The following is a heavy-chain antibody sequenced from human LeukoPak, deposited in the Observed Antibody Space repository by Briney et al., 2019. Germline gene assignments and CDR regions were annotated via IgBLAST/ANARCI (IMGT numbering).Heavy chain of an antibody. CDR1: GGSISSGSYY. J-gene: IGHJ4*02. Sequence: SETLSLTCTVSGGSISSGSYYWGWIRQPPGKGLEWIGSIYYSGSTYQNPSLKSRVTISVDTSKNQFSLKLSSVTAADTAVYYCARPSREGSGWHDFDYWGQGTLVTVSS. CDR3: ARPSREGSGWHDFDY. CDR2: IYYSGST. D-gene: IGHD6-19*01. V-gene: IGHV4-39*01.